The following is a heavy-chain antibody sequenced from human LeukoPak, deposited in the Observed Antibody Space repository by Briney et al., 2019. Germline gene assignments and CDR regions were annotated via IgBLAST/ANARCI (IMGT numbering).Heavy chain of an antibody. Sequence: GGSLRLSCAASGFTFDDYGMSWGSQVQGKGMEWVSGITWNGGSTGYADSVRGRFAISRDNAKNSLFLQMNSLRTEDTALYYCVRMAFGISGYNGAYSRGQGTLVTVSP. J-gene: IGHJ5*01. CDR2: ITWNGGST. CDR3: VRMAFGISGYNGAYS. D-gene: IGHD5-12*01. V-gene: IGHV3-20*04. CDR1: GFTFDDYG.